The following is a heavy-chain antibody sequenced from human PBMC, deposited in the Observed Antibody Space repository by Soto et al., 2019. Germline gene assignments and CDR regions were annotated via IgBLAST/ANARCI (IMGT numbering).Heavy chain of an antibody. V-gene: IGHV4-30-2*01. CDR1: GASIISGDYA. J-gene: IGHJ5*02. CDR2: IYNSGGS. CDR3: ARGDKNNDYNFDP. Sequence: QLQLQESGSGLVKPSQTLSLTCVVSGASIISGDYAWNWVRQPPGKGLEWLGYIYNSGGSYYNPSLNSRVTISLDRSKNHFSLRLDSVTAADTALYFCARGDKNNDYNFDPWGQGTLVTVTS. D-gene: IGHD3-10*01.